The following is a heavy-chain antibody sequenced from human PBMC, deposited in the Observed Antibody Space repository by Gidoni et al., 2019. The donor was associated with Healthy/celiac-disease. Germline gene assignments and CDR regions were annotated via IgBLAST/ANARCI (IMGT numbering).Heavy chain of an antibody. J-gene: IGHJ5*02. V-gene: IGHV3-23*01. CDR3: AKSGGGWFGELPLVSWFDP. D-gene: IGHD3-10*01. Sequence: EVQLLESGGGLVQPGGSLRLSCAASGITFSSYAMRWVRQAPGKELECVSAISGSGGSTYYADSVKGLFTISRDKSKNPLYLQMNSLRAEVTAVYYCAKSGGGWFGELPLVSWFDPWGQGTLVTVSS. CDR1: GITFSSYA. CDR2: ISGSGGST.